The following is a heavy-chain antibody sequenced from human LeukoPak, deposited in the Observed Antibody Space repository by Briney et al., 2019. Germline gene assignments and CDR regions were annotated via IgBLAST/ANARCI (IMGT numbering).Heavy chain of an antibody. Sequence: GGSLRLSCAASGLTFSSYWMHWVRQAPGKGLVWVSRIHSDGSSTRYADSVKGRFTISRDYAKNTLYLQMNSLRAEDTAVYYCARGPNSNWSGLDFWGQGTLLTVSS. V-gene: IGHV3-74*01. D-gene: IGHD6-6*01. J-gene: IGHJ4*02. CDR2: IHSDGSST. CDR1: GLTFSSYW. CDR3: ARGPNSNWSGLDF.